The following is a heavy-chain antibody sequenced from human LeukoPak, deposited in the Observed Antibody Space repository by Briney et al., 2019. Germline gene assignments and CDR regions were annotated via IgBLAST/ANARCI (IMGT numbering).Heavy chain of an antibody. J-gene: IGHJ4*02. CDR1: GFTFSSYA. Sequence: GASLRLSCAASGFTFSSYAMSWVRQAPGKGLEWVSAISGSGGSTYYADSVKGRFTISRDNSKNTLYLQMNSLRAEDTAVYYCAKLGYGDTAGYFDYWGQGTLVTVSS. CDR3: AKLGYGDTAGYFDY. D-gene: IGHD4-17*01. CDR2: ISGSGGST. V-gene: IGHV3-23*01.